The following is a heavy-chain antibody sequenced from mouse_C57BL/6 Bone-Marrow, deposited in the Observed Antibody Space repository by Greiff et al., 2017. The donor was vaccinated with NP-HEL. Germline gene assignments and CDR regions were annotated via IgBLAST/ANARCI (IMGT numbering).Heavy chain of an antibody. CDR3: ARDRDWGDYAMDY. CDR2: ISDGGSYT. J-gene: IGHJ4*01. CDR1: GFTFSSYA. Sequence: EVKVVESGGGLVKPGGSLKLSCAASGFTFSSYAMSWVRQTPEKRLAWVATISDGGSYTYYPDNVKGRFTISRDNAKNNLYLQMSHLKSEDTAMYYCARDRDWGDYAMDYWGQGTSVTVSS. V-gene: IGHV5-4*01. D-gene: IGHD4-1*01.